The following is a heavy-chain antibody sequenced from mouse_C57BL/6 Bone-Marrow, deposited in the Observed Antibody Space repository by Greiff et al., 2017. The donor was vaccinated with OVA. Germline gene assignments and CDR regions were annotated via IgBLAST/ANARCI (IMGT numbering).Heavy chain of an antibody. CDR1: GFTFSDYY. CDR2: ISTGGGST. J-gene: IGHJ2*01. Sequence: EVQRVESGGGLVQPGGSLKLSCAASGFTFSDYYMYWVRQTPEKRLEWVAYISTGGGSTYYPDTVQGRFTIYRDNAKITLYLQMSRLKSEDTAMYYCARRDFDYWGQGTTLTVSS. V-gene: IGHV5-12*01. CDR3: ARRDFDY.